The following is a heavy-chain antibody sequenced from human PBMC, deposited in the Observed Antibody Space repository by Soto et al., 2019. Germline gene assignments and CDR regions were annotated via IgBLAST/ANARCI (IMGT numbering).Heavy chain of an antibody. J-gene: IGHJ6*02. V-gene: IGHV3-53*01. CDR1: GFTVSSNY. D-gene: IGHD3-3*01. CDR3: AREFKYDFWSGPTGYGMDV. CDR2: IYSGGST. Sequence: EVQLVESGGGLIQPGGSLRLSCAASGFTVSSNYMSWVRQAPGKGLEWVSVIYSGGSTYYADSVKGRFTISRDNSKNTLYLQMTSLRAEDTAVYYCAREFKYDFWSGPTGYGMDVWGQGTTVTVSS.